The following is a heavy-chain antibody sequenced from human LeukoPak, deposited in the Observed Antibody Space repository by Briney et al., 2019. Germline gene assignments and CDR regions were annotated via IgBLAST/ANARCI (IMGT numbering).Heavy chain of an antibody. CDR2: ISSGSSTI. D-gene: IGHD4-11*01. V-gene: IGHV3-48*01. CDR1: GFIFSTYN. CDR3: ARSYPLTDYSNVRDYYYYMDV. J-gene: IGHJ6*03. Sequence: GGSLRLSCAASGFIFSTYNMNWVRQAPGKGLEWVSYISSGSSTIYYADSVKGRFTISRDNAKNSLYLQMNSLRAEDTAVYYCARSYPLTDYSNVRDYYYYMDVWGKGTTVTVSS.